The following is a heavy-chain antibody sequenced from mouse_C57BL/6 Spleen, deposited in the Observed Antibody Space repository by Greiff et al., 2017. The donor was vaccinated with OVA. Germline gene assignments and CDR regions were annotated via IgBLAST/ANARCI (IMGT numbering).Heavy chain of an antibody. CDR2: IWSGGST. V-gene: IGHV2-2*01. CDR3: ARDSGSSYWYFDV. Sequence: QVQLQQSGPGLVQPSQSLSITCTVSGFSLTSYGVHWVRQSPGKGLEWLRVIWSGGSTDYNAAFISRLSISKDNSESQVFFKRNSLQADDTAIYYCARDSGSSYWYFDVWGTGTTVTVSS. CDR1: GFSLTSYG. J-gene: IGHJ1*03. D-gene: IGHD1-1*01.